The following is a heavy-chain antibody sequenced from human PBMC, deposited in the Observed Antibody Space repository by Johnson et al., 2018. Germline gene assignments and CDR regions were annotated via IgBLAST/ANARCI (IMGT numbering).Heavy chain of an antibody. CDR3: ARGQNYYMDV. V-gene: IGHV3-30-3*01. Sequence: VQLVESGGGVVQPGRSLRLSCAASGFTFSNYAMHWVRQAPGKGLEWVAVISYDGSNKDYADSVKGRFTISRDNSKNPLYLQMNSLRAEDPAVYYCARGQNYYMDVWGKGTTVTVSS. CDR2: ISYDGSNK. CDR1: GFTFSNYA. J-gene: IGHJ6*03.